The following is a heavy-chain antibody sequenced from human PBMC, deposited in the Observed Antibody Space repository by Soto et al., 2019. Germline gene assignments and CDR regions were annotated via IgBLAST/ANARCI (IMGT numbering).Heavy chain of an antibody. V-gene: IGHV1-69*06. D-gene: IGHD3-10*01. CDR1: GGTFNSYG. CDR3: ARVRVIRGVIPSHFGL. J-gene: IGHJ4*02. Sequence: QAHLAQSGAEVKKPGSSVTVSCKASGGTFNSYGISWVRQAPGQGLDWMGVIIPLYGTGNYAQKFQGRVSKTADKSTSQAYMDLNSLRSDDTAVYYCARVRVIRGVIPSHFGLWGQGTQVTVSS. CDR2: IIPLYGTG.